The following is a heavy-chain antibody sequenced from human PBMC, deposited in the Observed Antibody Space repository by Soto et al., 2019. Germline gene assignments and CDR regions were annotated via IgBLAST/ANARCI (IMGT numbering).Heavy chain of an antibody. J-gene: IGHJ4*02. CDR1: GYTFTSYA. V-gene: IGHV1-3*01. CDR3: AGLTIYSSSWPSFDY. Sequence: ASVKVSCKASGYTFTSYAMHWVRQAPGQRLEWMGWINAGNGNTKYSQKFQGGVTITRDASASTAYMELSSLRSEDTAVYYCAGLTIYSSSWPSFDYWGQGTLVTVSS. CDR2: INAGNGNT. D-gene: IGHD6-13*01.